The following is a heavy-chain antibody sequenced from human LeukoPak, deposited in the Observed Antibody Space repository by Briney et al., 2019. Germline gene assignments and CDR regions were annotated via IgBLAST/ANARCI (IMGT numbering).Heavy chain of an antibody. CDR2: IILIFGTA. V-gene: IGHV1-69*05. CDR1: GGTFSSYA. CDR3: AVTHYYDSSGYYSTDY. Sequence: SVTVSRKASGGTFSSYAISWVRQAPGHRLEWMGRIILIFGTANYAQKVQGRVTITTDESTSTAYMELSGLRSEDTAVYYCAVTHYYDSSGYYSTDYWGQGTLVTVSS. D-gene: IGHD3-22*01. J-gene: IGHJ4*02.